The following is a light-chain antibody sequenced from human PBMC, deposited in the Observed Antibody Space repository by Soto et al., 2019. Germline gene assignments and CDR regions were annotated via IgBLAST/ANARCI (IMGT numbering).Light chain of an antibody. CDR2: DAS. Sequence: EIVLTQAPGTLSLSPGERATLSCRASQSISSTYLAWYQQKPGQAPRLLIYDASNRATGIPDRFSGSGSGTDFPLTISRVEPEDVAVYYCQHFHNSLWTFGQGTQVEIK. J-gene: IGKJ1*01. V-gene: IGKV3-20*01. CDR3: QHFHNSLWT. CDR1: QSISSTY.